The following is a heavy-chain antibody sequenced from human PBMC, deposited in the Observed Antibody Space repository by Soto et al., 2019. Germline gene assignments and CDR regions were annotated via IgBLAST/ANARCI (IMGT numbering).Heavy chain of an antibody. V-gene: IGHV1-2*04. CDR2: INPNSGGT. CDR3: ARAIGYYCGGSCPHTYYYMDV. J-gene: IGHJ6*02. D-gene: IGHD2-15*01. CDR1: GYTFTGYY. Sequence: QVQLVQSGAEVKKPGASVKVSCKASGYTFTGYYMHWVRQAPGQGLEWMGWINPNSGGTNYAQKLKGWVTMTRDTSSSTAYKELSRLTSDDTAVYYCARAIGYYCGGSCPHTYYYMDVWGQGTTVTVSS.